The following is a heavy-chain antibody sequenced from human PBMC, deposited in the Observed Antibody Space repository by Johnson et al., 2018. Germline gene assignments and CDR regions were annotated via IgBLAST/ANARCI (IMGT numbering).Heavy chain of an antibody. Sequence: VQLLESGGGVVQPEKSLRLSCAASGFPFSAFGLNWVRQAPGKGLAWVAVIWFDGSYQDYADTVKGRFTISRDNSNNTLYLQMNSLRVEDTAVYYCPRETIPEDRGHYYYGMDVWGQGTTVVVSS. CDR2: IWFDGSYQ. J-gene: IGHJ6*02. CDR1: GFPFSAFG. CDR3: PRETIPEDRGHYYYGMDV. V-gene: IGHV3-33*01. D-gene: IGHD2-2*02.